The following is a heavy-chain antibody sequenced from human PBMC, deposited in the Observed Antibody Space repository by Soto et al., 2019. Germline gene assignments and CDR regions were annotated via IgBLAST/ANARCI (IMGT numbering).Heavy chain of an antibody. CDR1: GGSIRSYY. V-gene: IGHV4-59*08. CDR3: ARLGGYHQAFDH. D-gene: IGHD3-22*01. J-gene: IGHJ4*02. Sequence: SETLSLTCTVSGGSIRSYYWSWIRQPPGKGLEWIGYVYYSGSTKYNPSLKSRVTISVDSSKNQFSLKLDSVTAADTAVYYCARLGGYHQAFDHWGQGTLVTVS. CDR2: VYYSGST.